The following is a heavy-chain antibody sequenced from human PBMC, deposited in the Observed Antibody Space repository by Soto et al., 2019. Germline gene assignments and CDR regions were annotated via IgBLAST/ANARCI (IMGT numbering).Heavy chain of an antibody. CDR3: TTESNVAVDIVDTIGYYYYYGMDD. D-gene: IGHD5-12*01. V-gene: IGHV3-15*01. CDR2: IKSKTDGGTT. CDR1: GFTFSNAW. Sequence: LRLSCAASGFTFSNAWMSWVRQAPGKGLEWVGRIKSKTDGGTTDYAAPVKGRFTISRDDSKNTLYLQMNSLKTEDTAVYYCTTESNVAVDIVDTIGYYYYYGMDDWGKGTTVTVS. J-gene: IGHJ6*04.